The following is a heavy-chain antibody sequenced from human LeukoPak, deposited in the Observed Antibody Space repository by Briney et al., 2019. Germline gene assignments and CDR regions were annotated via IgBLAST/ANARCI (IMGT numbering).Heavy chain of an antibody. Sequence: ASVKVSCKASGYTFTSYDINWVRPATGQGLEWMGWMNPNSGNTGYAQKFQGRVTMTRNTSISTAYMELSSLRSEDTAVYYCARSLGYCSGGSCYEGAFDYWGQGTLVTVSS. V-gene: IGHV1-8*01. D-gene: IGHD2-15*01. CDR2: MNPNSGNT. CDR3: ARSLGYCSGGSCYEGAFDY. CDR1: GYTFTSYD. J-gene: IGHJ4*02.